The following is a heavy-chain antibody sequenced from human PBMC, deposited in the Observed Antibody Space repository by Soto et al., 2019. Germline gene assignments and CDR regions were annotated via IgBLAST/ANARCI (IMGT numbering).Heavy chain of an antibody. CDR3: ARDLWGYCGTDCYPLDV. D-gene: IGHD2-21*02. CDR1: GGSISGYY. V-gene: IGHV4-59*01. J-gene: IGHJ6*02. Sequence: SETQSLTCTVSGGSISGYYWSWVRQPPGKGLEWIGYMYNTGSTVYNPSFKSRVTISVDTSKNQFSLKLNSVTAADTAVYYCARDLWGYCGTDCYPLDVWGQGTTVTVSS. CDR2: MYNTGST.